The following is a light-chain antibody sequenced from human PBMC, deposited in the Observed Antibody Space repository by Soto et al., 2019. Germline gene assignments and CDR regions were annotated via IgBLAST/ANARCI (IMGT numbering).Light chain of an antibody. J-gene: IGLJ3*02. CDR3: AVWDDSLRGWV. Sequence: QSALTQPPSVSGTPGQRVTISCSGSSSNIATNSVNWYQQLPATAPRLLIYTNDQRTSGVPGRFSGSKSGTSASLAISGLRSEDEADYYCAVWDDSLRGWVFGGGTKVTVL. V-gene: IGLV1-47*02. CDR2: TND. CDR1: SSNIATNS.